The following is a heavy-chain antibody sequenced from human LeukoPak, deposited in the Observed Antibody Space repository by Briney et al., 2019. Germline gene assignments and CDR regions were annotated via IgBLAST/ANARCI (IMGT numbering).Heavy chain of an antibody. CDR1: GDSISSGDYY. D-gene: IGHD3-10*01. Sequence: SETLSLTCTVSGDSISSGDYYWSWIRQPAGKGLEWIGRISSSGSTNYNPSLKSRVTISVDTSKNQFSLKLSSVTAADTAVYYCARQRRAWYYGSGSSICFDYWGQGTLVTVSS. CDR3: ARQRRAWYYGSGSSICFDY. CDR2: ISSSGST. J-gene: IGHJ4*02. V-gene: IGHV4-61*02.